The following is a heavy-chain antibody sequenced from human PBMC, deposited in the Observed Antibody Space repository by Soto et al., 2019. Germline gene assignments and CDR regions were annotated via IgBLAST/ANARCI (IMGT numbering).Heavy chain of an antibody. CDR3: ARGMTPPGAPAWYYFDS. D-gene: IGHD2-8*02. CDR2: FSLSGTT. CDR1: GASIAGSRF. Sequence: LSITGSVTGASIAGSRFCSWIRQPAGKGLEWIGRFSLSGTTNYSPSLRSRVTMSADVSKNQFSLRLTSVTAADTALYYCARGMTPPGAPAWYYFDSWGQGTLVTVSS. V-gene: IGHV4-4*07. J-gene: IGHJ4*02.